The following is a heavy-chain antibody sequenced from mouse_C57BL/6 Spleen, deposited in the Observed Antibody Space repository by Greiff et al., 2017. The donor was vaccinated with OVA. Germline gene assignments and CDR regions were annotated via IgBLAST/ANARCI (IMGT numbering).Heavy chain of an antibody. CDR1: GYSFTGYY. CDR2: INPSTGGT. D-gene: IGHD4-1*01. V-gene: IGHV1-42*01. Sequence: EVKVEESGPELVKPGASVKISCKASGYSFTGYYMNWVKQSPEKSLEWIGEINPSTGGTTYNRKFKAKATLTVDKSSSTAYMQLTSLTSEDSAVYYCGRDWANFDYWGQGTTLTVSS. CDR3: GRDWANFDY. J-gene: IGHJ2*01.